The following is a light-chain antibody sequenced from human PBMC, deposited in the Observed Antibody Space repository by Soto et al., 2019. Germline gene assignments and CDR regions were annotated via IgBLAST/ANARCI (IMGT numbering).Light chain of an antibody. CDR2: AAS. CDR3: QKYGSAFT. CDR1: QSVSSNY. Sequence: EIVLTQSPGTLSLSPGERATLSCRASQSVSSNYLAWYQHKPGQGPRLLIYAASSRAPGIPDRFSGSGSGTDFTLTISRLEPEDFALYYCQKYGSAFTFGPGTKVDIK. V-gene: IGKV3-20*01. J-gene: IGKJ3*01.